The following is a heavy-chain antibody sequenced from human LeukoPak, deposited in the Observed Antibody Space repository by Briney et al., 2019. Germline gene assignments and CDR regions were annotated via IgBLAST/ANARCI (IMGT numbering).Heavy chain of an antibody. J-gene: IGHJ4*02. CDR1: GVSISPYY. D-gene: IGHD1-14*01. V-gene: IGHV4-4*07. Sequence: SGTLCLTCTASGVSISPYYRSWVRQPAGKGLEWIGRIYNIGYTNYNPSLETRVTMSLDTSKNEFSRKLSSVTAADTALYYCARGNNSPWDYWGQGILVTVSS. CDR3: ARGNNSPWDY. CDR2: IYNIGYT.